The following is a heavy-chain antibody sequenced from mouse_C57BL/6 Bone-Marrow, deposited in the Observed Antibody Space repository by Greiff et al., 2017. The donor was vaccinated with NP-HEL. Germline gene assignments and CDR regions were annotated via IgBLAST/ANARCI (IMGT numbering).Heavy chain of an antibody. CDR3: ARGYDGFVDY. CDR2: INPGSGGT. V-gene: IGHV1-54*01. CDR1: GYAFTNYL. Sequence: VQLQQSGAELVRPGTSVKVSCKASGYAFTNYLIEWVKQRPGQGLEWIGVINPGSGGTNYNEKFKGKATLTADKSSSTAYMQLSSLTSEDSAVYFCARGYDGFVDYWGQGTTLTVSS. D-gene: IGHD2-3*01. J-gene: IGHJ2*01.